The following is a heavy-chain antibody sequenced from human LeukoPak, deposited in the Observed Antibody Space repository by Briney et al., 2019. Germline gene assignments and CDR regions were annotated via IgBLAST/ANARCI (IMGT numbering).Heavy chain of an antibody. J-gene: IGHJ4*02. CDR1: GYTFTSYA. V-gene: IGHV1-3*01. CDR2: INAGNGNT. CDR3: ARAVVVVAAFDY. D-gene: IGHD2-15*01. Sequence: ASVKVSCKASGYTFTSYAMHWVRQAPGQRLEWMGWINAGNGNTKYSHKFQGRVTITRDTSASTAYMELSSLRSEDTAVYYCARAVVVVAAFDYWGQGTLVTVSS.